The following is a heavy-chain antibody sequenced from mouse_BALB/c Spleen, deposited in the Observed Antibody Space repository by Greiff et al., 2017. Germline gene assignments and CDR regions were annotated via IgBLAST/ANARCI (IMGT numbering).Heavy chain of an antibody. CDR2: INPSTGYT. D-gene: IGHD1-1*01. J-gene: IGHJ2*01. Sequence: QVQLKESGAELAKPGASVKMSCKASGYTFTSYWMHWVKQRPGQGLEWIGYINPSTGYTEYNQKFKDKATLTADKSSSTAYMQLSSLTSEDSAVYYCARKVVATGWGQGTTLTVSA. CDR3: ARKVVATG. V-gene: IGHV1-7*01. CDR1: GYTFTSYW.